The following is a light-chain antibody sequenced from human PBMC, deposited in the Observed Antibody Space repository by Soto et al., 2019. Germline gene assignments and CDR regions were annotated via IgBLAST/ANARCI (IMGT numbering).Light chain of an antibody. CDR2: WAS. V-gene: IGKV4-1*01. Sequence: DVVMTQSPDSLAVSLGERATINCKSSQSLLYSSNNKNYLAWYQRKPGQPPKLLIYWASTRESGVPDRFSGSGSGTDFTLTISILQAEDVAVYYCQQYLSIRRTFGQGTKVAIK. J-gene: IGKJ1*01. CDR1: QSLLYSSNNKNY. CDR3: QQYLSIRRT.